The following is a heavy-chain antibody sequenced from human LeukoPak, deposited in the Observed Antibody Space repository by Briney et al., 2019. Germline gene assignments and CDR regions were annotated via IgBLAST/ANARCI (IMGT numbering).Heavy chain of an antibody. CDR3: ARGVSPHYAPPYAFDI. D-gene: IGHD2-2*01. V-gene: IGHV3-11*04. CDR2: ISNTGSTI. Sequence: EGSLRLSRAASGFTFSDYYMEWIRQAPGKGLEWVSYISNTGSTIYYADSVKGRFTISRDNAKKSLYLQMNSLRAEDTAVYYCARGVSPHYAPPYAFDIWGQGTMVTVSS. CDR1: GFTFSDYY. J-gene: IGHJ3*02.